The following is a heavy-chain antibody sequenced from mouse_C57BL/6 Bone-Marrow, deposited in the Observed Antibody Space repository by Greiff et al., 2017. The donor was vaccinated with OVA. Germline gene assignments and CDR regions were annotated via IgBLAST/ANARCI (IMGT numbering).Heavy chain of an antibody. CDR1: GYAFTNYL. J-gene: IGHJ1*03. CDR3: ARRGRGGGFDV. D-gene: IGHD1-1*02. Sequence: QVQLQQSGAELVRPGTSVKVSCKASGYAFTNYLIEWVKQRPGQGLEWIGVINPGSGGTNYTEKFKGKATLSADKSYSPAYMQLSSLTSEDSSVYFGARRGRGGGFDVWGTGTTVTVSS. V-gene: IGHV1-54*01. CDR2: INPGSGGT.